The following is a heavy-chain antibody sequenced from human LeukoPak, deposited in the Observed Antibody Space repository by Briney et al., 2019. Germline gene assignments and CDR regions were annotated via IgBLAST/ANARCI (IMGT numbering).Heavy chain of an antibody. Sequence: PSETLSLTCGVSGHPFSGYFWTWLPQFPGRGVEWIGEINRRRVTYYNPSLESRLAISLDTSHNQFSLNLTSVTAADTAVYFCARGGTTYFSGSGTHPWGQGTLVTVSS. CDR2: INRRRVT. J-gene: IGHJ4*02. CDR1: GHPFSGYF. V-gene: IGHV4-34*01. D-gene: IGHD3-10*01. CDR3: ARGGTTYFSGSGTHP.